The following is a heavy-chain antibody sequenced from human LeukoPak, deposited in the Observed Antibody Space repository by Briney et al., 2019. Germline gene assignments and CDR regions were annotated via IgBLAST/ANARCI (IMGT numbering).Heavy chain of an antibody. CDR2: TYYRSKWYS. J-gene: IGHJ3*02. V-gene: IGHV6-1*01. D-gene: IGHD1-26*01. CDR3: ARDAGWEILHAFDI. CDR1: GDSVSSNSAS. Sequence: SQTLSLTCAISGDSVSSNSASWNWISQSPSRGLEWLGRTYYRSKWYSEYAGSVRGRITINADTSKNQFSLQLYSVTPDDTAVYYCARDAGWEILHAFDIWGQGTMVTVSS.